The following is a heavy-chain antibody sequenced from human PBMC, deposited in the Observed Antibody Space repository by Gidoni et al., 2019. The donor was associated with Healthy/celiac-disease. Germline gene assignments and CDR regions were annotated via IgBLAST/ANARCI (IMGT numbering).Heavy chain of an antibody. D-gene: IGHD5-18*01. CDR2: IYWDDDK. Sequence: QITLKESGPTLVKPTQTLTLTCTFSGFSLSTSGVGVGWIRQPPGKALEWLALIYWDDDKRYSPSLKSRLTITKDTSKNQVVLTMTNMDPVDTATYYCAHRRDYTAMARADFFDYWGQGTLVTVSS. CDR1: GFSLSTSGVG. J-gene: IGHJ4*02. CDR3: AHRRDYTAMARADFFDY. V-gene: IGHV2-5*02.